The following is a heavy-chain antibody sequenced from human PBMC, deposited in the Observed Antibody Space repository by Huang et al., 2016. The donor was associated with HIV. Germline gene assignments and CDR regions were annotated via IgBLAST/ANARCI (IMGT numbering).Heavy chain of an antibody. CDR3: ARSAYGDLDY. D-gene: IGHD4-17*01. CDR2: MNPKTGKT. J-gene: IGHJ4*02. CDR1: GYTFTNYD. V-gene: IGHV1-8*02. Sequence: QVHLVQSGAEVKKPGASVKVSCKASGYTFTNYDINWVRQAPGRGLDGMGWMNPKTGKTGLAQSFQGRVTMTRKTAITTAYMELTSLTSEDTAVYYCARSAYGDLDYWGLGTLVSVSS.